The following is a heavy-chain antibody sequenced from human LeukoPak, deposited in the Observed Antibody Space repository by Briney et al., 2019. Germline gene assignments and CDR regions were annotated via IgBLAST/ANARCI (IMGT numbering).Heavy chain of an antibody. J-gene: IGHJ4*02. CDR1: GFTFSDYY. CDR3: AKSGYSYGGIDY. CDR2: ISSSGSTI. D-gene: IGHD5-18*01. Sequence: PGGSLRLSCAASGFTFSDYYMSCIRQAPGKGLESVSYISSSGSTIYYADSVKSRFTISRDNAKNSLYLQMNSLRAEDTAVYYCAKSGYSYGGIDYWGQGTLVTVSS. V-gene: IGHV3-11*01.